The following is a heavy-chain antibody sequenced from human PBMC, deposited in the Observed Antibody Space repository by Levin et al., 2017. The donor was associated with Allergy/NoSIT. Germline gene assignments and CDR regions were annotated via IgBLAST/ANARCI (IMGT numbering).Heavy chain of an antibody. CDR1: GFTFDDYA. D-gene: IGHD6-19*01. Sequence: GGSLRLSCAASGFTFDDYAMHWVRQAPGKGLEWVSGISWNSGSIGYADSVKGRFTISRDNAKNSLYLQMNSLRAEDTALYYCAKDQSSGWTPTYYYYGMDVWGQGTTVTVSS. J-gene: IGHJ6*02. CDR3: AKDQSSGWTPTYYYYGMDV. V-gene: IGHV3-9*01. CDR2: ISWNSGSI.